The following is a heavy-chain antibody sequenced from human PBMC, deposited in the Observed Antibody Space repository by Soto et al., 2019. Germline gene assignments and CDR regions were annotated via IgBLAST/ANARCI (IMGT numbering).Heavy chain of an antibody. D-gene: IGHD6-6*01. Sequence: SETLSLTCTVSGGSISSSSYYWGWIRQPPGKGLEWIGSIYYSGSTYYNPSLKSRVTISVDTSKNQFSLKLSSVTAADTAVYYCARCFSSSSGPTDYWGQGTLVTVSS. CDR2: IYYSGST. CDR3: ARCFSSSSGPTDY. V-gene: IGHV4-39*01. CDR1: GGSISSSSYY. J-gene: IGHJ4*02.